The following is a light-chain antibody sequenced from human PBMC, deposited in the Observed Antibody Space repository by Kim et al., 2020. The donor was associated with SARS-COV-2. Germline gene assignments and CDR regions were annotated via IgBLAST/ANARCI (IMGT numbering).Light chain of an antibody. Sequence: SYELTQPPSVSVSPGQTASITCSGDKLGDKYACWYQQMPGQSPVLVIYQDSKRPSGIPERFSGSNSGNTATLTISGTQAMDEADYYCQARDSSTPYVFGT. CDR1: KLGDKY. J-gene: IGLJ1*01. CDR3: QARDSSTPYV. V-gene: IGLV3-1*01. CDR2: QDS.